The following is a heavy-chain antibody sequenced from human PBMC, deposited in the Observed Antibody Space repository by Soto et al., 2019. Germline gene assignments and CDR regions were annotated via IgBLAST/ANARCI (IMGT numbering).Heavy chain of an antibody. D-gene: IGHD3-22*01. Sequence: SETLSLTCTVSGGSVSSGTYYWGWIRQPPGKGLEWIGSIDYSVTTYYNPSLKSRVTISVDTSKNQFSLKLTSVTAADTAVYYCATLKTNSDYSGYYFDYWGQGTLVTVSS. J-gene: IGHJ4*02. CDR2: IDYSVTT. CDR1: GGSVSSGTYY. V-gene: IGHV4-39*07. CDR3: ATLKTNSDYSGYYFDY.